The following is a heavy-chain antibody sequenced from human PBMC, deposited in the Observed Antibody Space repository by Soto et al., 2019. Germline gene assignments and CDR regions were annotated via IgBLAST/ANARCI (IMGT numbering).Heavy chain of an antibody. CDR2: IWYDGSNK. J-gene: IGHJ4*02. CDR1: GFTFSSYG. CDR3: ARDKDYGGNGFDY. D-gene: IGHD4-17*01. V-gene: IGHV3-33*01. Sequence: QVQLVESGGGVVQPGRSLRLSCAASGFTFSSYGMHWVRQAPGKGLEWVAVIWYDGSNKYYADSVKGRFTISRDNSKNTLYLQMNSLRAEDTAVYYCARDKDYGGNGFDYWGQGTLVTVSS.